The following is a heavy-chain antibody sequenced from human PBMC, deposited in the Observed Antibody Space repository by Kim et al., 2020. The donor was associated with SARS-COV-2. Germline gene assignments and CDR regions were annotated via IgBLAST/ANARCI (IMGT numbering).Heavy chain of an antibody. V-gene: IGHV3-30*04. D-gene: IGHD5-18*01. CDR2: ISYDGSNK. CDR3: ASAIQLSLGY. CDR1: GFTFSSYA. Sequence: GGSLRLSCAASGFTFSSYAMHWVRQAPGKGLEWVAVISYDGSNKYYADSVKGRFTISRDNSKNTLYLQMNSLRAEDTAVYYCASAIQLSLGYWGQGTLVTISS. J-gene: IGHJ4*02.